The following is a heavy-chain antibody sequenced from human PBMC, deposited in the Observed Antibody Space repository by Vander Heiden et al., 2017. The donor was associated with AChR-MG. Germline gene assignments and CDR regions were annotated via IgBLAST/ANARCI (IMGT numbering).Heavy chain of an antibody. CDR2: INEDGSDM. Sequence: EVQLLESGGGLVQPGGSLRLSCVASGFTFTGYWMNWVRQAPGKGLEWVANINEDGSDMYYVYSVKGRFTISRDNAKNSMYLKIKRLTADDTAVYYCTTDRGFGFFDVWGQGTMVTVSS. D-gene: IGHD3-10*01. V-gene: IGHV3-7*01. J-gene: IGHJ3*01. CDR3: TTDRGFGFFDV. CDR1: GFTFTGYW.